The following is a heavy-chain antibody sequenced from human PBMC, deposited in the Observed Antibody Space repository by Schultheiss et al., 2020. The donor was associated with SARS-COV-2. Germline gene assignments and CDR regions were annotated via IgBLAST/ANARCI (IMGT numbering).Heavy chain of an antibody. D-gene: IGHD2-2*02. Sequence: ASVKVSCKASGYTFTGYYMHWVRQAPGQGLEWMGWINPNSGGTNYAQKFQGRVTMTRDTSISTAYMELSRLRSDDTAVYYCARGYCSSTSCNRLDYWGQGTLVTVSS. CDR2: INPNSGGT. V-gene: IGHV1-2*02. CDR1: GYTFTGYY. J-gene: IGHJ4*02. CDR3: ARGYCSSTSCNRLDY.